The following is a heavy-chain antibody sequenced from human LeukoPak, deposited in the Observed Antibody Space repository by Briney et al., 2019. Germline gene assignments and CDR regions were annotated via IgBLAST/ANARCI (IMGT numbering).Heavy chain of an antibody. Sequence: GGSLRLSCAASGFTFSDYHMSWIRQASWKGLEWVSYVSSSGGTISYADSVKGRFSISRDNAKKSLYLQMSSLRAEDTAVYYCATFDYQFDYWGQGTLVTVSS. CDR1: GFTFSDYH. CDR2: VSSSGGTI. CDR3: ATFDYQFDY. J-gene: IGHJ4*02. D-gene: IGHD3-9*01. V-gene: IGHV3-11*04.